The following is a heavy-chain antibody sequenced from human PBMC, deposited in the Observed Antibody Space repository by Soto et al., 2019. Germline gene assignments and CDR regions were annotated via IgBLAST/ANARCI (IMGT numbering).Heavy chain of an antibody. V-gene: IGHV5-10-1*01. CDR2: IDPSDSYT. D-gene: IGHD6-6*01. CDR1: GYSFTNYW. Sequence: SLKISCKASGYSFTNYWISWVRQMPGKGLEWMGRIDPSDSYTNYSPSFQGHVTISADKSISTAYLQWRSLKASDTAMYYCARPIEARRGFYGVHVWGEGTTVTVST. J-gene: IGHJ6*04. CDR3: ARPIEARRGFYGVHV.